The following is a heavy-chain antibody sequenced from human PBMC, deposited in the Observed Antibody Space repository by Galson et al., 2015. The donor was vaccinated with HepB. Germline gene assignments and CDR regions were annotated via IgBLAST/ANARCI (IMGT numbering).Heavy chain of an antibody. D-gene: IGHD1/OR15-1a*01. J-gene: IGHJ4*02. CDR1: GYSFTSYW. CDR3: ARHVHNNRWSYFDS. V-gene: IGHV5-51*01. Sequence: QSGAEVKKPGESLRISCKASGYSFTSYWITWVRQMPGKGLEWMGIIYPGDSQMGYSPSFQGQVTMSVDKSVNTVYLQWSSLKASDTAVYYCARHVHNNRWSYFDSWGQGTPVTVSS. CDR2: IYPGDSQM.